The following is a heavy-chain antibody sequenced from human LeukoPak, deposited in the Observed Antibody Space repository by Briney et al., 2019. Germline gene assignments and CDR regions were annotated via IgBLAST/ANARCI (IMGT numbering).Heavy chain of an antibody. CDR3: ARGRVAYSAYYFDY. CDR1: GFTFSDYY. CDR2: ISSSGSTI. Sequence: GGSLRLSCAASGFTFSDYYMSWIRQAPGKGLEWVSYISSSGSTIYYADSVKGRFTISRDSAKNSLYLQMNSLRAEDTAVYYCARGRVAYSAYYFDYWGQGTLVTVSS. D-gene: IGHD2-15*01. V-gene: IGHV3-11*01. J-gene: IGHJ4*02.